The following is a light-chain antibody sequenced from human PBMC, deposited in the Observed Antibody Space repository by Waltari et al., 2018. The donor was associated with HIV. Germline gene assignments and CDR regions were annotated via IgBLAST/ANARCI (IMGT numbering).Light chain of an antibody. CDR1: QSISNY. V-gene: IGKV1-39*01. Sequence: IQMTQSPSSLSAPIGDRLPITRRASQSISNYLNWYQKKPGRAPKLLIYAASSLPSGVPSRFSGSGSGTDFTLTISSLQPEDSATYFCQQCFTSSFTFGPGTKVDI. CDR2: AAS. CDR3: QQCFTSSFT. J-gene: IGKJ3*01.